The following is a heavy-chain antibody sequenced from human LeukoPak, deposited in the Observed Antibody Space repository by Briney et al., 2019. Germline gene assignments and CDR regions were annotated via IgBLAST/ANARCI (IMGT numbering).Heavy chain of an antibody. J-gene: IGHJ4*02. CDR3: ARGGGYSGYDYFDY. Sequence: SETLSLTCAVSGGSLTSSNWWSWVRPPPGKGLEWIGEMYHSGNTNYNPSLKSRVTISIDTSKNQFSLKLSSVTAADTAVYYCARGGGYSGYDYFDYWGQGTLVTVSS. D-gene: IGHD5-12*01. V-gene: IGHV4-4*02. CDR1: GGSLTSSNW. CDR2: MYHSGNT.